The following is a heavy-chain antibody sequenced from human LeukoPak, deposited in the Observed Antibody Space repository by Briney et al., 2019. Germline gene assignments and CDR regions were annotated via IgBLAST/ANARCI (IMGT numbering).Heavy chain of an antibody. CDR3: ARDGGQQLVSFDY. CDR2: ISSSSSYI. J-gene: IGHJ4*02. D-gene: IGHD6-13*01. CDR1: GFTFSSYS. Sequence: GGSLRLSCAASGFTFSSYSMNWVRQAPGKGLEWVSSISSSSSYIYYADSVKGRFTISRDNAKNSLYLQTNSLRAEDTAVYYCARDGGQQLVSFDYWGQGTLVTVSS. V-gene: IGHV3-21*01.